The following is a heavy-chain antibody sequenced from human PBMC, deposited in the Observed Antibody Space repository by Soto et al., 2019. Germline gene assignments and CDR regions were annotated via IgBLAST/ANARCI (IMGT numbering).Heavy chain of an antibody. J-gene: IGHJ5*02. CDR3: AGYIYSRLTNWFDP. Sequence: QLQLQESGPGLVKPSETLSLTCTVSGGSISSSSYYWGWIRQPPGKGLEWIGGIYYSGSTYYNPSHKSRVTISVDTSKNQFSLKLSSVTAADTAVYYCAGYIYSRLTNWFDPWGQGTLVTVSS. D-gene: IGHD6-13*01. CDR2: IYYSGST. V-gene: IGHV4-39*01. CDR1: GGSISSSSYY.